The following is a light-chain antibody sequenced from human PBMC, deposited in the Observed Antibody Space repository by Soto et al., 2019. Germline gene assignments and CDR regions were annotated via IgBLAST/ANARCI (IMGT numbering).Light chain of an antibody. J-gene: IGKJ2*01. CDR1: QSISSY. V-gene: IGKV1-39*01. CDR2: AAS. CDR3: QQSYSNG. Sequence: DIQMTQSPSSLSASVGDRVTITCRASQSISSYLNWYQQKPGKAPKLLIYAASSLQSGVPSRFSGSGSGTDFTLTISSLQPEDFATYYCQQSYSNGFGQGTKLEIK.